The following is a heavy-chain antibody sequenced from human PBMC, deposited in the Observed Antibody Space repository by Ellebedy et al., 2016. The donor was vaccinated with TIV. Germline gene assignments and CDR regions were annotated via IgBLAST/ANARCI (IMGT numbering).Heavy chain of an antibody. J-gene: IGHJ4*02. Sequence: PGGSLRLSCAVSGFTFSTYVIHWVRKAPGKGLEWVARISFDGSNKYYADSVKGRFTISRDNSKSTLYLQMNSLRTEDTAVYYCARGGVINSYEAADYWGQGTLVTVSS. D-gene: IGHD3-10*01. CDR3: ARGGVINSYEAADY. CDR1: GFTFSTYV. V-gene: IGHV3-30-3*01. CDR2: ISFDGSNK.